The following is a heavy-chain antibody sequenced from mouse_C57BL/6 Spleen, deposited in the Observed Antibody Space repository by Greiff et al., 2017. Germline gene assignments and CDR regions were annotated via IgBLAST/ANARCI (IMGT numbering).Heavy chain of an antibody. CDR3: ARDEGDDGYYFDY. V-gene: IGHV5-4*01. J-gene: IGHJ2*01. D-gene: IGHD2-3*01. CDR2: ISDGGSYT. Sequence: EVHLVESGGGLVKPGGSLKLSCAASGFTFSSYAISWVRQTPEKRLEWVATISDGGSYTYYPDNVKGRFTISRDNAKNNLYLQMSHLKSEDTAMYYCARDEGDDGYYFDYWGQGTTLTVSS. CDR1: GFTFSSYA.